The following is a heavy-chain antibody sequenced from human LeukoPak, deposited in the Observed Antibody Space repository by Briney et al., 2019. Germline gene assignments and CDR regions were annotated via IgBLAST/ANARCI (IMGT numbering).Heavy chain of an antibody. CDR1: GGSFSGYY. CDR2: IYYSGST. V-gene: IGHV4-34*01. D-gene: IGHD3-16*01. Sequence: SETLSLTCAVYGGSFSGYYWGWIRQPPGKGLEWIGNIYYSGSTKYNPSLKSRVTTSLDKSKNQFSLNVTSVTAADTAVYYCSRSELGGVYFQQWGQGTLVTVSS. CDR3: SRSELGGVYFQQ. J-gene: IGHJ1*01.